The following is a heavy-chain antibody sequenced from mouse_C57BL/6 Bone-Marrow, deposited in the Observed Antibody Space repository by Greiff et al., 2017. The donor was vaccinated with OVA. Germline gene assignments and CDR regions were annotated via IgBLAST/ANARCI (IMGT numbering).Heavy chain of an antibody. V-gene: IGHV1-59*01. D-gene: IGHD2-4*01. CDR2: IDPSDSYT. CDR1: GYTFTSYW. Sequence: QVQLQQPGAELVRPGTSVKLSCKASGYTFTSYWMHWVKQRPGQGLEWIGVIDPSDSYTNYNQKFKGKATLTVDTSSSTAYMQLSSLTSEDSAVYYGARGGGFYHEGVDYWGQGTTLTVSS. J-gene: IGHJ2*01. CDR3: ARGGGFYHEGVDY.